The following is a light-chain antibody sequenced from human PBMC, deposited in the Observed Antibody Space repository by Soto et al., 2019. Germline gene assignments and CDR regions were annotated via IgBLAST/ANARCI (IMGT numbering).Light chain of an antibody. CDR3: QHYNSYSEA. J-gene: IGKJ1*01. V-gene: IGKV1-5*03. Sequence: DIQMTQSPSTLSGSVGGRVTITCRASQSISFWLAWYQQKPGKAPKLLIYKASTLKSGVPSRFSGSGSGTEFTLTISSLQPDDFATYYCQHYNSYSEAFGQGTKVDIK. CDR1: QSISFW. CDR2: KAS.